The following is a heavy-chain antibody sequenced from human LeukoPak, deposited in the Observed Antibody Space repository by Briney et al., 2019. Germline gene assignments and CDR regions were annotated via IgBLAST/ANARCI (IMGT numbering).Heavy chain of an antibody. J-gene: IGHJ5*02. D-gene: IGHD3-9*01. CDR3: ARGPYYDILTGYSKYNWFDP. V-gene: IGHV4-34*01. Sequence: PSETLSLTCAVYGGSFSGYYWSWIRQPPGKGLEWIGEINHSGSTNYNPSLKSRVTISVDTSKNQFSLKLSSVTAADTAVYYCARGPYYDILTGYSKYNWFDPWGQGTLVTVSS. CDR1: GGSFSGYY. CDR2: INHSGST.